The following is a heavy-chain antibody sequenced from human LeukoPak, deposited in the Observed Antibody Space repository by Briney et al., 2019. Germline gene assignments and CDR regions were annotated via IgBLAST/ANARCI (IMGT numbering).Heavy chain of an antibody. CDR1: GFAFSSYG. CDR2: ISYDGSNK. D-gene: IGHD3-22*01. J-gene: IGHJ4*02. V-gene: IGHV3-30*18. CDR3: AKERSPYYYDSSGYNFDY. Sequence: GGSLRLSCAASGFAFSSYGMHWVRQAPGKGLEWVAVISYDGSNKYYADSVKGRFTISRDNSKNTLYLQMNSLRAEDTAVYYCAKERSPYYYDSSGYNFDYWGQGTLVTVSS.